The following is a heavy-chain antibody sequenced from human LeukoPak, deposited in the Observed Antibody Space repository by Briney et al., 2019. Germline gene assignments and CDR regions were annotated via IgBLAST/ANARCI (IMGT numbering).Heavy chain of an antibody. Sequence: GGPLSLPCGASGFPYRKAWMRGLPPAPGRGREWVGRIKSKPDGGTTDYAAAVKGRFTISRDDSKNTLYLQMNSLKTEDTAVYYCTTDGGWLDAFDIWGQGTMVTVSS. CDR3: TTDGGWLDAFDI. CDR2: IKSKPDGGTT. CDR1: GFPYRKAW. V-gene: IGHV3-15*01. J-gene: IGHJ3*02. D-gene: IGHD2-15*01.